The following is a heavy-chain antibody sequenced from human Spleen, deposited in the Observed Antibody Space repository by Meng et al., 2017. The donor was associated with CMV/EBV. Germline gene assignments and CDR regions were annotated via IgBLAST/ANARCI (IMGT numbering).Heavy chain of an antibody. D-gene: IGHD6-13*01. J-gene: IGHJ6*02. CDR1: GFTFSNYA. CDR2: VRYDGTKK. Sequence: GESLKISCAASGFTFSNYALQWVRQAPGKGLEWVAFVRYDGTKKYYADSVKGRFTISRDNSKNTLYLQMNSLRPEDTAVYYCAKCEQQVVDYYYGMDVWGQGTTVTVSS. CDR3: AKCEQQVVDYYYGMDV. V-gene: IGHV3-30*02.